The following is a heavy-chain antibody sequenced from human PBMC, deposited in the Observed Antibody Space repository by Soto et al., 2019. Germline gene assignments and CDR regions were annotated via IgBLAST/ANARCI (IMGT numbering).Heavy chain of an antibody. CDR1: GYDFTKNW. CDR2: IYPDDSDT. V-gene: IGHV5-51*01. Sequence: PGESLKISCKGSGYDFTKNWIGWVRQMSGEGLEWMGIIYPDDSDTRYSPSSEGQVTMSADKSISTVYLQWNSLKASDTAMYYCASLGAVLTGYDSFDMWGQGTMVTVS. D-gene: IGHD3-9*01. CDR3: ASLGAVLTGYDSFDM. J-gene: IGHJ3*02.